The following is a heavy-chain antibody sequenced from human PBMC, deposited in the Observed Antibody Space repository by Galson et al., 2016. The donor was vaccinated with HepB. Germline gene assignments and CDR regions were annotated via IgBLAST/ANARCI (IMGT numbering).Heavy chain of an antibody. CDR3: ARAPRYCSSSSCSWDY. Sequence: SVKVSCKASGYTFTSYGISWVRQAPGQGLEWMGWISVYNGNTNLAQKFQGRVTTTTDTSTSTAYMELRSLRSDDTAVYYCARAPRYCSSSSCSWDYWGQGTLVTVSS. J-gene: IGHJ4*02. V-gene: IGHV1-18*04. CDR2: ISVYNGNT. CDR1: GYTFTSYG. D-gene: IGHD2-2*01.